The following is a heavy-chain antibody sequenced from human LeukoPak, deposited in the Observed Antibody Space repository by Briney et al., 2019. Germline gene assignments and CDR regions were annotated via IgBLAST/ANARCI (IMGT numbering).Heavy chain of an antibody. D-gene: IGHD1-26*01. V-gene: IGHV4-38-2*02. CDR3: ARDVGALFDY. CDR2: IYHSGST. Sequence: SETLSLTCTVSGYSISSGYYWGWIRQPPGKGLEWIGSIYHSGSTYYNPSLKSRVTISVDTSKNQFSLKLSSVTAADTAVYYCARDVGALFDYWGQGTLVTVSS. CDR1: GYSISSGYY. J-gene: IGHJ4*02.